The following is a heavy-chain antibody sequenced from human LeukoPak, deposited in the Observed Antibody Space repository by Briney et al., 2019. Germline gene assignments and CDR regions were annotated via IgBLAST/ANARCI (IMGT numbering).Heavy chain of an antibody. J-gene: IGHJ4*02. CDR3: ARDRHDILTGYPRPYYFDY. CDR1: GYTFTSYG. D-gene: IGHD3-9*01. CDR2: IIPIFGTP. Sequence: SVKVSCKASGYTFTSYGISWVRQAPGQGLEWMGGIIPIFGTPNYAQKFQDRVTITADESSSTAYMELSSLRSEDTAMYYCARDRHDILTGYPRPYYFDYWGQGTLVTVSS. V-gene: IGHV1-69*13.